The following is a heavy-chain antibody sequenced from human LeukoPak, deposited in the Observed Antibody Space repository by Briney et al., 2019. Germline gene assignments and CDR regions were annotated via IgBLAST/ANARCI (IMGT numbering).Heavy chain of an antibody. J-gene: IGHJ4*02. CDR3: ARDRNACSSSSCYGLYYFDY. Sequence: ASVKVSCKASGGTFSNYAISWVRQAPGQGLEWMGGIIPTFGTANYAQKFQGRVTITADESTSTAYLEVNSLTSEDTAVYYCARDRNACSSSSCYGLYYFDYWGQGTLVTVSS. D-gene: IGHD2-2*01. V-gene: IGHV1-69*01. CDR2: IIPTFGTA. CDR1: GGTFSNYA.